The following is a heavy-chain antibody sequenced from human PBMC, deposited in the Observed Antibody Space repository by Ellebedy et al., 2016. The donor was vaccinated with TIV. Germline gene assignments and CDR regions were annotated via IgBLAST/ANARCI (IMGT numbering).Heavy chain of an antibody. Sequence: GESLKISCAASGFTFSSYYMHWVRHAPGKGLGFVSRLYLYGTFTSYADSVKGRFTISRDNAKNTLYLQMNSLGDEDTAVYLCSKGSSGWKGIDYWGQGTLVTVSS. J-gene: IGHJ4*02. V-gene: IGHV3-74*01. CDR1: GFTFSSYY. D-gene: IGHD6-19*01. CDR3: SKGSSGWKGIDY. CDR2: LYLYGTFT.